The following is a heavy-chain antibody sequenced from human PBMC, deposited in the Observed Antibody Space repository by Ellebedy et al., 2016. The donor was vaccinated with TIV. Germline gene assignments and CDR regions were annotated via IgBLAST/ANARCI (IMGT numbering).Heavy chain of an antibody. D-gene: IGHD3-3*01. Sequence: GGSLRLXCTASGFTSGDYAMSWFRQAPGKGLEWVGFIRSKAYGGTTEYAASVKGRFTISRDDSKSIAYLQMNSLKTEDTAVYYCTRTQSYYDFWSGYSPYYFDYWGQGTLVTVSS. J-gene: IGHJ4*02. CDR2: IRSKAYGGTT. V-gene: IGHV3-49*03. CDR1: GFTSGDYA. CDR3: TRTQSYYDFWSGYSPYYFDY.